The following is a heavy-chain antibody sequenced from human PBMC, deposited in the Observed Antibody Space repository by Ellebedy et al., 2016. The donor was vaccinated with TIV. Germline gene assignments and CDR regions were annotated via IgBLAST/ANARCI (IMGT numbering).Heavy chain of an antibody. D-gene: IGHD3-10*01. J-gene: IGHJ3*02. V-gene: IGHV3-23*01. Sequence: GGSLRLXCAASGFTFSSYAMTWVRQAPGKGLEWVSSISGGAGRTHYTDSVRGRFTVSRDNSKNTLYLQMNSLRAEDTAVYFCAKDQAPGEYDYGWGTFDIWGQGTVVTVSS. CDR2: ISGGAGRT. CDR1: GFTFSSYA. CDR3: AKDQAPGEYDYGWGTFDI.